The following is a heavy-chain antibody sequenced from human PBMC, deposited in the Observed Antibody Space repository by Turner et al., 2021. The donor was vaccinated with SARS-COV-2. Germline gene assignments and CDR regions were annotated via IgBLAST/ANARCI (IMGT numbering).Heavy chain of an antibody. D-gene: IGHD3-22*01. Sequence: EVQLVESGGGLVKPGGSLRLSCAASGFTFSSYSMNWVRQAPGKGLEWVSSISSSGSYIYYADSVKGRFTISRDNAKNSLYLQMNSLRAEDTAVYYCARSPTAPGYYYDSSGYYTPYYFDYWGQGTLVTVSS. V-gene: IGHV3-21*01. CDR3: ARSPTAPGYYYDSSGYYTPYYFDY. CDR2: ISSSGSYI. CDR1: GFTFSSYS. J-gene: IGHJ4*02.